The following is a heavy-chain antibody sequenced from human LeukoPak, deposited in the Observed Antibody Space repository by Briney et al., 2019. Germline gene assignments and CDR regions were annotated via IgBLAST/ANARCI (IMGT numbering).Heavy chain of an antibody. CDR3: ARDHPYQLLTYYYYGMDV. Sequence: GGSLRLSCAASGFTFSDYYMSWIRQAPGKGLEWVSYISSSGSTIYYADSVKGRFTISRDNAKNSLYLQMNSLRAEDTAVYYCARDHPYQLLTYYYYGMDVWGQGTTVTVSS. D-gene: IGHD2-2*01. CDR1: GFTFSDYY. J-gene: IGHJ6*02. CDR2: ISSSGSTI. V-gene: IGHV3-11*01.